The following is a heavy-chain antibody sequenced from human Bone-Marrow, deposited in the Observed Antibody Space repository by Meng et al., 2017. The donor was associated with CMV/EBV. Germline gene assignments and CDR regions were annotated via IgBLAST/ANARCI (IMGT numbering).Heavy chain of an antibody. J-gene: IGHJ3*02. D-gene: IGHD3-3*01. V-gene: IGHV1-2*02. Sequence: ASVKVSCKASGYTFTGYYMHWVRQAPGQGLEWMGWINPNSGGTNYAQKFQGRVTMTRDTSISTAYMELSSLRPEDTAVFYCARDPTGPVDFWSGHGGLAAFDIWGRGTVVTVSS. CDR1: GYTFTGYY. CDR2: INPNSGGT. CDR3: ARDPTGPVDFWSGHGGLAAFDI.